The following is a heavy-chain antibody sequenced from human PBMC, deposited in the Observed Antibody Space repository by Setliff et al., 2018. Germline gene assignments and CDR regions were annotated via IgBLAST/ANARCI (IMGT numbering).Heavy chain of an antibody. CDR3: ARGRMRGSCSGPSCTYDPFDI. CDR1: GDSFSDYY. Sequence: PSETLSLTCAVYGDSFSDYYWSWIRQPPGKGLEWIEEINHRGSTNYSPSLRSRVTMSVDTSKKQLSLKLSTVTAAGTAVYYCARGRMRGSCSGPSCTYDPFDIWGQGTPVTVSS. D-gene: IGHD2-2*01. CDR2: INHRGST. V-gene: IGHV4-34*01. J-gene: IGHJ3*02.